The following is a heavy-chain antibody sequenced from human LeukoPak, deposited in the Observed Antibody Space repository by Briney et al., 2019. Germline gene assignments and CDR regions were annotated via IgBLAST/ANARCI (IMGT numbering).Heavy chain of an antibody. CDR1: GFTFSSYG. Sequence: SGGSLRLSCAASGFTFSSYGMHWVRQAPGKGLEWVAVISYDGSNKYYADSVKGRFTISRDNSKNTLYLQMNSLRAEDTAVYYCAKDPQNGYSSSWYEYWGQGTLVTVSS. CDR2: ISYDGSNK. V-gene: IGHV3-30*18. J-gene: IGHJ4*02. CDR3: AKDPQNGYSSSWYEY. D-gene: IGHD6-13*01.